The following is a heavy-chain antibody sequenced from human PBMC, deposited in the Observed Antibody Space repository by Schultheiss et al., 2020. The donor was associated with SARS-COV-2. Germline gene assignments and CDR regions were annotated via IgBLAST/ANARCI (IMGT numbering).Heavy chain of an antibody. CDR1: GGSINSYY. J-gene: IGHJ4*02. V-gene: IGHV4-59*06. D-gene: IGHD4-17*01. CDR2: IYYSGST. CDR3: ARTPLYGDYDDY. Sequence: SETLSLTCTVSGGSINSYYWSWVRQPPGKGLEWIGYIYYSGSTYYNPSLKSRVTISVDTSKNQFSLKLSSVTAADTAVYYCARTPLYGDYDDYWGQGTLVTVSS.